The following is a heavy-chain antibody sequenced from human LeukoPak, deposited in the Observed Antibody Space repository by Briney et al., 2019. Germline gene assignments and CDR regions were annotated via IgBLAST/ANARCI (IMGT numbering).Heavy chain of an antibody. CDR3: ARVRGVIIIGYNWFDP. V-gene: IGHV1-18*01. J-gene: IGHJ5*02. CDR1: GYTFTSYG. Sequence: EASVKVSCKASGYTFTSYGISWVRQAPGQGLEWMGWISAYNGNTNYAQKLQGRVTMTTDTSTSTAYMELRSLRSDDTAVYYCARVRGVIIIGYNWFDPWGQGTLVTVSS. CDR2: ISAYNGNT. D-gene: IGHD3-10*01.